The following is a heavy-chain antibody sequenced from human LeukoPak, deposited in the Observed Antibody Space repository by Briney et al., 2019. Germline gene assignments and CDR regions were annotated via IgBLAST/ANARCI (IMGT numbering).Heavy chain of an antibody. CDR1: GGTFSSYA. Sequence: SVKVSCKASGGTFSSYAISWVRQAPGQGLEWMGRIIPILGIANYAQKFQGRVTITADKSTSTAYMELSSLRSEDTAVYYCAVGGIVVVPAAMGGYYYYGMDVWGQGTTVTVSS. V-gene: IGHV1-69*04. CDR3: AVGGIVVVPAAMGGYYYYGMDV. J-gene: IGHJ6*02. D-gene: IGHD2-2*01. CDR2: IIPILGIA.